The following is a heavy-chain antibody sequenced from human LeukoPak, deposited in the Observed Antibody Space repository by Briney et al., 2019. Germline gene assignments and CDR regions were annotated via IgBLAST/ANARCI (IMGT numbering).Heavy chain of an antibody. CDR1: GFTFSSYW. V-gene: IGHV3-7*03. J-gene: IGHJ4*02. D-gene: IGHD4-17*01. CDR2: IKQDGSEK. Sequence: GGSLRLSCAASGFTFSSYWMSWVRQAPGKGLEWVANIKQDGSEKYYVDSVKGRFTISRDNAKNSLYLQMNSLRAEDTAVYYCARTGRLQYGDYVAFDYWGQGTLVTVSS. CDR3: ARTGRLQYGDYVAFDY.